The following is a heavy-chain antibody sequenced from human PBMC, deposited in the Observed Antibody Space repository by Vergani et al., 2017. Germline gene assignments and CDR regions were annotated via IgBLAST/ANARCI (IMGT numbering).Heavy chain of an antibody. CDR1: GGSFSSGSYY. V-gene: IGHV4-61*02. J-gene: IGHJ4*02. CDR2: IYTRGNT. Sequence: QVQLQESGPGLVKPSQTLSLTCTVSGGSFSSGSYYWSWIRQPAGKGLEWIGRIYTRGNTNYNPSLKSRVTISVDTSKNQFSLKLGSVTAADTAVYYCARGPDLGVFDYWGQGTLVTVSS. CDR3: ARGPDLGVFDY. D-gene: IGHD3-16*01.